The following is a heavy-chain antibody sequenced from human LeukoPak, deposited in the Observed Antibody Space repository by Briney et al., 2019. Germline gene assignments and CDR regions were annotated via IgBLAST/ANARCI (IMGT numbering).Heavy chain of an antibody. CDR3: ANCPHGDGYVD. Sequence: SETLSLTCAVYGGSSSGYYWSWIRQPPGKGLEWIGEINHSGSTNYNPSLKSRVTISVDTSKNQFSLKLSSVTAADTAVYYCANCPHGDGYVDWGQGTLVTVSS. CDR2: INHSGST. CDR1: GGSSSGYY. J-gene: IGHJ4*02. V-gene: IGHV4-34*01. D-gene: IGHD5-24*01.